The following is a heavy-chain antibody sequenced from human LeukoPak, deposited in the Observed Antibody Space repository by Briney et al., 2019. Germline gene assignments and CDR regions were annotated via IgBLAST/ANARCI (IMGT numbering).Heavy chain of an antibody. Sequence: GGSLRLSCAASGFTFSSYAMSWVRQAPGKGLEWGSTISGSGGSIYYADSVKGRFTISRDNSKNTLYLQMNSLRAEDTAVYYCAKEPLYCGGDCYEPFDYWGQGTLVTVSP. V-gene: IGHV3-23*01. D-gene: IGHD2-21*02. CDR2: ISGSGGSI. J-gene: IGHJ4*02. CDR3: AKEPLYCGGDCYEPFDY. CDR1: GFTFSSYA.